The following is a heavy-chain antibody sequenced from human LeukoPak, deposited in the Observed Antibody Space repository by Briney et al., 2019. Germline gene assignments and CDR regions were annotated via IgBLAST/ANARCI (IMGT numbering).Heavy chain of an antibody. CDR1: GFTFSNYA. V-gene: IGHV3-23*01. CDR2: LNSAGNA. Sequence: GGSLRLSCAASGFTFSNYAMSWVRQAPGKGLQWVSVLNSAGNAYYADSVKGRFTTSRDNSKNMMYLQMNSLRAEDTAVYYCAREGGSGSYSYHFDFWGQGAPLTVSS. CDR3: AREGGSGSYSYHFDF. J-gene: IGHJ4*02. D-gene: IGHD1-26*01.